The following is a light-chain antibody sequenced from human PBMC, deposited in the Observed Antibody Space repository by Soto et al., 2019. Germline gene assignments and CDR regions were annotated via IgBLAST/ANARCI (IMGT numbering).Light chain of an antibody. Sequence: EIVLTQSPGTLSLSPGERATLSCRASRSVSSSYLAWYQQKPGQAPRLLIYSVSTRATGIPARFSGSGSGTEFTLTISSLQSEDFAVYYCQQYNNWPPEGTFGQGTKVDIK. J-gene: IGKJ1*01. CDR3: QQYNNWPPEGT. CDR2: SVS. V-gene: IGKV3-15*01. CDR1: RSVSSSY.